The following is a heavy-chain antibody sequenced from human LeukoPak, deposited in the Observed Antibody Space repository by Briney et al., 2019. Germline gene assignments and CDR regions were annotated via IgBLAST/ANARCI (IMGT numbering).Heavy chain of an antibody. D-gene: IGHD1-26*01. CDR2: IYYSGST. V-gene: IGHV4-59*01. CDR3: ARGPVGPTIPFDY. CDR1: GGSISSYY. Sequence: PSETLSLTCTVSGGSISSYYWSWIRQPPGEGLEWIGYIYYSGSTNYNPSLKSRVTMSVDTSKNQFSLKLSSVTAADTAVYYCARGPVGPTIPFDYWDQGTLVTVSS. J-gene: IGHJ4*02.